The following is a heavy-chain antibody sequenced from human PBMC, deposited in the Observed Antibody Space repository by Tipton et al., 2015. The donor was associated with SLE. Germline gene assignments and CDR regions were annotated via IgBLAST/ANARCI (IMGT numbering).Heavy chain of an antibody. J-gene: IGHJ3*02. V-gene: IGHV4-34*01. CDR1: GGSFSGYF. CDR3: ARGEMDVFDI. CDR2: INHSGTT. Sequence: TLSLTCAVYGGSFSGYFWSWIRQLPDKGLEWIGEINHSGTTNCNPSLKSRVTISVDMSRNQFSLRLDSVTAADTALYYCARGEMDVFDIWGQGTVVSVSS.